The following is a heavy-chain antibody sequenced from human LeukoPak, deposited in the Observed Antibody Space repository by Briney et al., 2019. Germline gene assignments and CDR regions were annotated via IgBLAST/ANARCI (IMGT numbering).Heavy chain of an antibody. D-gene: IGHD5-18*01. V-gene: IGHV5-51*01. CDR3: ARHRDTAMATDY. Sequence: GESLKISCKGSGYSFTSYWIGWVRQMPGKGLEWMGIIYPGDSDTRYSPSFQGQVSISADNSISTAYLQWNSLKASDTAMYYCARHRDTAMATDYWGQGTLVTVSS. CDR1: GYSFTSYW. J-gene: IGHJ4*02. CDR2: IYPGDSDT.